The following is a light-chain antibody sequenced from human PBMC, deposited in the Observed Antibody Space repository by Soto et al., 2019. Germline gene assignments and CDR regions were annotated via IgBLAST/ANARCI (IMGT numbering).Light chain of an antibody. Sequence: QSALTQPASVSGSPGQSITTSCTGTSSDVGGYNYVSWYQQHPGKVPKLMIYDVSNRPSGVSNRFSGSKSGNTASLTISGLQAEDEADYYCSSYTSSSTVVFGGGTKLTVL. V-gene: IGLV2-14*03. CDR1: SSDVGGYNY. CDR3: SSYTSSSTVV. J-gene: IGLJ2*01. CDR2: DVS.